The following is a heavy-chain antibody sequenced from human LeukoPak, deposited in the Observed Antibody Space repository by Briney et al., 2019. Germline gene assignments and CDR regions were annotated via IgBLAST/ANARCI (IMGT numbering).Heavy chain of an antibody. D-gene: IGHD2-21*02. Sequence: ASVTVSCKASGFTFSGHYIHWVRQAPGQGLEWMGYINPHSGGTSSPQKFQGRVTMTTDTSISAVYMELSSLTSDDTAMYYCVREGNELLSKNFDYWGQGSLVTVSS. V-gene: IGHV1-2*02. CDR1: GFTFSGHY. CDR3: VREGNELLSKNFDY. CDR2: INPHSGGT. J-gene: IGHJ4*02.